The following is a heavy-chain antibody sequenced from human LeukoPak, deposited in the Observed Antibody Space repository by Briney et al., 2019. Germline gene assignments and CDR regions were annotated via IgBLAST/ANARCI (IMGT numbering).Heavy chain of an antibody. CDR2: IRYDGSNE. J-gene: IGHJ5*02. CDR1: GFTYSHYG. D-gene: IGHD3-22*01. Sequence: GGSLRLSXAASGFTYSHYGMHWVRQAPGKGVEWVACIRYDGSNEYYGDSVKGRFTISRDNSKNTLSLQMNSLRVEDTAVYYCAKEGTMIVVAAPLDLWGQGTLVTVSS. V-gene: IGHV3-30*02. CDR3: AKEGTMIVVAAPLDL.